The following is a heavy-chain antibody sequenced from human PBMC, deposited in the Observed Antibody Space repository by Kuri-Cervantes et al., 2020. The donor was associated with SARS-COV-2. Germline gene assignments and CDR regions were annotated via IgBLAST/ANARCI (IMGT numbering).Heavy chain of an antibody. Sequence: GESLKISCAASGFTFSSYAMHWVRQAPGKGLEWVAVISYDGSNKYYADSVKGRFTISRDNSKNTLYLQMNSLRAEDTAVYYCAKDGGYSPHGPDFWGQGTLVTVSS. CDR1: GFTFSSYA. J-gene: IGHJ4*02. CDR3: AKDGGYSPHGPDF. D-gene: IGHD2-21*01. CDR2: ISYDGSNK. V-gene: IGHV3-30*04.